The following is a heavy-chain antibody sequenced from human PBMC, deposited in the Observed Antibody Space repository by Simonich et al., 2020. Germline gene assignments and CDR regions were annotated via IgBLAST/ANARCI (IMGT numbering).Heavy chain of an antibody. CDR3: ARGPRWTGDDAFDI. J-gene: IGHJ3*02. CDR2: INPNMGGT. CDR1: GYTFTGYY. Sequence: QVQLVQSGAEVKKPGASVKVSCKASGYTFTGYYMHWVRKARGQGLEWMGWINPNMGGTNYAQKCQGRVTKTRDTSISTAYMGRSRLRSDDTAVYYCARGPRWTGDDAFDIWGQGTMVTVSS. V-gene: IGHV1-2*02. D-gene: IGHD7-27*01.